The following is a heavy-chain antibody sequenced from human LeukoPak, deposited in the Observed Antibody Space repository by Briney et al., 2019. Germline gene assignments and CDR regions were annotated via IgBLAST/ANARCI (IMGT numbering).Heavy chain of an antibody. CDR1: GFTFSSYA. Sequence: PGGSLRLSCAASGFTFSSYAMHWVRQAPGKGLEWVAVISYDGSNKYYADSVKGRFTISRDNSKNTLYLQMNSLRAEDTAVYYCARSLVAGTFDYWGQGTLVTVSS. CDR3: ARSLVAGTFDY. CDR2: ISYDGSNK. V-gene: IGHV3-30*04. D-gene: IGHD2-15*01. J-gene: IGHJ4*02.